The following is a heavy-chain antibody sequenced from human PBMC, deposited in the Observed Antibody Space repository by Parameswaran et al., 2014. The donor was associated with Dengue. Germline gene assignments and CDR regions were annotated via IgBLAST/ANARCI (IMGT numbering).Heavy chain of an antibody. J-gene: IGHJ4*02. D-gene: IGHD1-26*01. CDR1: GGSISSSSYY. V-gene: IGHV4-39*07. CDR2: IYYSGST. Sequence: SETLSLTCTVSGGSISSSSYYWGWIRQPPGKGLEWIGSIYYSGSTYYNPSLKSRVTISVDTSKNQFSLKLSSVTAADTAVYYCARVFIVGATIQRGGDFDYWGQGTLVTVSS. CDR3: ARVFIVGATIQRGGDFDY.